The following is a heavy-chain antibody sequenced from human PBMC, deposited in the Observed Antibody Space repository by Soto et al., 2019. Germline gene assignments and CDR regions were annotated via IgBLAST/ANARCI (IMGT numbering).Heavy chain of an antibody. CDR3: ATMITFGGVYFDY. V-gene: IGHV3-23*01. Sequence: HPGGSLRLSCAASGFTFSSYAMSWVRQAPGKGLEWVSAISGSGGSTYYADSVKGRFTISRDNSKNTLYLQMNSLRAEDTAVYYCATMITFGGVYFDYWGQGTLVTVSS. D-gene: IGHD3-16*01. J-gene: IGHJ4*02. CDR2: ISGSGGST. CDR1: GFTFSSYA.